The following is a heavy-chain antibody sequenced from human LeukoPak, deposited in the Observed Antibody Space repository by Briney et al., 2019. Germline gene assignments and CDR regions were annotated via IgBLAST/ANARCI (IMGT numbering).Heavy chain of an antibody. CDR2: IQYDGSNK. CDR1: GFSFSNPD. J-gene: IGHJ6*02. CDR3: VKEIRRNYFYGMDV. Sequence: PGGSLRLSCAASGFSFSNPDMHWVRQAPGKGLEWVAFIQYDGSNKYYEDSVKGRLTISRDNAKNTLFLRMYSLRPEDTAVYYCVKEIRRNYFYGMDVWGQGTSVTVSS. V-gene: IGHV3-30*02.